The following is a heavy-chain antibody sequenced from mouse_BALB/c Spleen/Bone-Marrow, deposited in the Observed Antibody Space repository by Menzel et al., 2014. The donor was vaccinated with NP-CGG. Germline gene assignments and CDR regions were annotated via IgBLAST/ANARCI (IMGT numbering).Heavy chain of an antibody. D-gene: IGHD4-1*01. Sequence: EVQGVASGGGSVQPGGPRKLSCAASGFTFSSFGMHWVRQAPEKGLEWVAYISSGSTAICYADTVKGRFTISRDNPKNSLFLQMTSLRSEDAAMYYCARGGNWDDFDVWGAGTTVTVSS. V-gene: IGHV5-17*02. CDR1: GFTFSSFG. J-gene: IGHJ1*01. CDR3: ARGGNWDDFDV. CDR2: ISSGSTAI.